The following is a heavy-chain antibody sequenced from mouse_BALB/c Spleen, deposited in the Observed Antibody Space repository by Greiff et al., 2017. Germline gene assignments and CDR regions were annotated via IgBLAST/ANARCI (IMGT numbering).Heavy chain of an antibody. J-gene: IGHJ4*01. CDR1: GFTFSSYY. Sequence: EVKVVESGGGLVKLGGSLKLSCAASGFTFSSYYMSWVRQTPEKRLELVAAINSNGGSTYYPDTVKGRFTISRDNAKNTLYLQMSSLKSEDTALYYCARQGDGPYYAMDYWGQGTSVTVSS. CDR3: ARQGDGPYYAMDY. D-gene: IGHD2-3*01. CDR2: INSNGGST. V-gene: IGHV5-6-2*01.